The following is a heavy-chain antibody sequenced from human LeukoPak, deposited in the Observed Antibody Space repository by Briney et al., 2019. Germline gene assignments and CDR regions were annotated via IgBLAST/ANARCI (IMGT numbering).Heavy chain of an antibody. CDR3: ARGQRWLQAFDY. D-gene: IGHD5-24*01. CDR2: ISGSGGST. CDR1: GFTFSSYA. J-gene: IGHJ4*02. Sequence: PGGSLRLSCAASGFTFSSYAMSWVRQAPGKGLEWISAISGSGGSTYYADSVKGRFTISRDNSKNSLYLQMNSLRAEDTAVYYCARGQRWLQAFDYWGQGTLVTVSS. V-gene: IGHV3-23*01.